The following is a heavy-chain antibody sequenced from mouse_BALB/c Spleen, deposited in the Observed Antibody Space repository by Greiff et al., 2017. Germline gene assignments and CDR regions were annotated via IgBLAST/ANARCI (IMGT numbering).Heavy chain of an antibody. J-gene: IGHJ2*01. D-gene: IGHD1-1*01. Sequence: EVKLEESGPGLVKPSQSLSFTCSVTGYSITSGYYWNWIRQFPGNKLEWMGYISYDGSNNYNPSLKNRISITRDTSKNQFFLKLNSVTTEDTATYYCATAGSALYFDYWGQGTTLTVSS. CDR1: GYSITSGYY. CDR2: ISYDGSN. V-gene: IGHV3-6*02. CDR3: ATAGSALYFDY.